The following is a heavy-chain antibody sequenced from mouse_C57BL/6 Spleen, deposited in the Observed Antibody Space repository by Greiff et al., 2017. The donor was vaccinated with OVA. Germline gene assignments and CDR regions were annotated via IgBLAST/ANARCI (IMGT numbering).Heavy chain of an antibody. CDR2: IYPRSGNT. V-gene: IGHV1-81*01. J-gene: IGHJ2*01. Sequence: VKLMESGAELARPGASVKLSCKASGYTFTSYGISWVKQRTGQGLEWIGEIYPRSGNTYYNEKFKGKATLTADKSSSTAYMELRSLTSEDSAVYFCARRVIYYDYDEEGDFDYWGQGTTLTVSS. D-gene: IGHD2-4*01. CDR3: ARRVIYYDYDEEGDFDY. CDR1: GYTFTSYG.